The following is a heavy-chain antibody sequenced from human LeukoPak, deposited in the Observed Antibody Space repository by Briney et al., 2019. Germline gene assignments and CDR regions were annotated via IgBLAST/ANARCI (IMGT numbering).Heavy chain of an antibody. CDR2: IIPIFGTA. D-gene: IGHD6-6*01. J-gene: IGHJ4*02. Sequence: GASVKVSCKASGGTFSSYAISWVRQAPGQGLEWMGRIIPIFGTANYAQKFQGRVTITTDESTSTAYMELSSLRSEDTAVYYCARLPAVAYSSSSADYWGQGPVVTVSS. CDR1: GGTFSSYA. CDR3: ARLPAVAYSSSSADY. V-gene: IGHV1-69*05.